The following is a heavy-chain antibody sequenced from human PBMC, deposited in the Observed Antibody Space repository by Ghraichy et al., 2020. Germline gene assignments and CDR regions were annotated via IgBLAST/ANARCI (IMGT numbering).Heavy chain of an antibody. J-gene: IGHJ4*02. CDR2: IYNSGNT. CDR1: GGSISSNGYY. V-gene: IGHV4-39*01. D-gene: IGHD6-19*01. CDR3: ARGQWLGH. Sequence: SETLSLTCTVSGGSISSNGYYWGWIRQPPGKGLEWIGNIYNSGNTNYNPSLKSRLIISVDTSKNQFSLRLSSVTAADTAVYYCARGQWLGHWCQGTLVIVSS.